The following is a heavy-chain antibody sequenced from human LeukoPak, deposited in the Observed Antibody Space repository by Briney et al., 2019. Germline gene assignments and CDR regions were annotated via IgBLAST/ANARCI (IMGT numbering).Heavy chain of an antibody. CDR2: MNPNSGNT. J-gene: IGHJ4*02. Sequence: ASVKVSCKASGYTFTSYDINWVRQATGQGLEWMGWMNPNSGNTGYAQKFQGRVTMTRNSSISTAYMELSSLRSEDTAVYYCARGGEGSIAVAGFDYWGQGTLVTVSS. V-gene: IGHV1-8*01. CDR3: ARGGEGSIAVAGFDY. D-gene: IGHD6-19*01. CDR1: GYTFTSYD.